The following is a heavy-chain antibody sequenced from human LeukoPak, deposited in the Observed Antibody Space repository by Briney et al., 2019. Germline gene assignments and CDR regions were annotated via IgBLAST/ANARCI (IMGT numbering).Heavy chain of an antibody. Sequence: SETLSLTCTVSGVSISSGDYYWSWIRQPPGKGLEWIGYTYYSGSTYYNPSLKSRVTISVDTSKNQFSLRLSSVTAADTAVYYCARPYYYDSRIDPWGQGTRVTVSS. V-gene: IGHV4-30-4*01. D-gene: IGHD3-22*01. CDR2: TYYSGST. CDR3: ARPYYYDSRIDP. CDR1: GVSISSGDYY. J-gene: IGHJ5*02.